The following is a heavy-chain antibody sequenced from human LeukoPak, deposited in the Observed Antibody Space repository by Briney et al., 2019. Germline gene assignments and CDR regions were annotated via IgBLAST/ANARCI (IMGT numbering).Heavy chain of an antibody. CDR1: GFTFSSYS. Sequence: GGSLRLSCAASGFTFSSYSMNWVRQAPGKGLEWVSSISSSSSYIYYADSVKGRFTISRDNAKNSLYLQMDSLRVEDTAFYYCAKDNRRHYTSGPNPDSLHWGQGALVTVSS. J-gene: IGHJ4*02. CDR2: ISSSSSYI. D-gene: IGHD6-19*01. V-gene: IGHV3-21*04. CDR3: AKDNRRHYTSGPNPDSLH.